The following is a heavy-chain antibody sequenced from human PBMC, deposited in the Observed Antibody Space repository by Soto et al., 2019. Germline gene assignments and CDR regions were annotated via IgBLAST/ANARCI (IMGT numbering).Heavy chain of an antibody. V-gene: IGHV4-34*01. CDR3: ARGSRRGLDY. Sequence: PSETLSLTCTVSGGSFNDYYWGWIRQPPGKGLEWIGEINHSGSTTYNPSLMSRVTISVDTSKNQFSLKLNSVTAADTAVYYCARGSRRGLDYWGQGTVVTVSS. CDR2: INHSGST. D-gene: IGHD3-16*01. J-gene: IGHJ4*02. CDR1: GGSFNDYY.